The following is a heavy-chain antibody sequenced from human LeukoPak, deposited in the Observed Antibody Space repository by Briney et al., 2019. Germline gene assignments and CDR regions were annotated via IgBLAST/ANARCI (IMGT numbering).Heavy chain of an antibody. V-gene: IGHV3-15*01. J-gene: IGHJ5*02. CDR2: IKSKTDGGTT. CDR1: GFTFINAW. Sequence: GGSLGLSCAASGFTFINAWMSWVRQAPGKGLEWVGRIKSKTDGGTTDYSAPVKGRFTISRDDSKNMVFLQMNSLKAEDTALYYCTGGLGNTWGQGTLVTVSS. CDR3: TGGLGNT. D-gene: IGHD7-27*01.